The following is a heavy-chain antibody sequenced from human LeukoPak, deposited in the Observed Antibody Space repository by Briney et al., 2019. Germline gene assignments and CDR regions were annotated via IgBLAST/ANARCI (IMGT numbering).Heavy chain of an antibody. J-gene: IGHJ4*02. D-gene: IGHD3-22*01. CDR2: ISAYNGIT. CDR1: GYTFTSYG. V-gene: IGHV1-18*01. CDR3: ARDRADETYYYDSSGFDY. Sequence: ASVKVSCKASGYTFTSYGISWVRQAPGQGLEWMGWISAYNGITNYAQKLQGRVTMTTDTSTSTAYMELRSLRSDDTAVYYCARDRADETYYYDSSGFDYWGQGTLVTVSS.